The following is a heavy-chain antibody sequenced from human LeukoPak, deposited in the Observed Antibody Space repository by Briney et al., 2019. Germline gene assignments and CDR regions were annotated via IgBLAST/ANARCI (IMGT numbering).Heavy chain of an antibody. CDR2: IYYSGST. D-gene: IGHD2-2*01. V-gene: IGHV4-30-4*01. Sequence: SETLSLTCTVSGGSISSGDYYWSWIRQPPGKGLEWIGYIYYSGSTYYNPSLKSRVTISVDASKNQFSLKLSSVTAADTAVYYCAREAIVVVPAARSLYFDYWGQGTLVTVSS. J-gene: IGHJ4*02. CDR1: GGSISSGDYY. CDR3: AREAIVVVPAARSLYFDY.